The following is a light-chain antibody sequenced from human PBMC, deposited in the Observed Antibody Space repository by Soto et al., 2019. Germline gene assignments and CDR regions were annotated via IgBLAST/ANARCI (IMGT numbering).Light chain of an antibody. Sequence: IEVTQSPSSLSASVGDRVTITCRASQSISTYLNWYHQKPGKAPDLLIYAASSLKSGVPSRFSGSGSGTHFTLTITGLQPADFATYYCQQNFSIPITFGQGTRLEIK. CDR1: QSISTY. V-gene: IGKV1-39*01. CDR2: AAS. J-gene: IGKJ5*01. CDR3: QQNFSIPIT.